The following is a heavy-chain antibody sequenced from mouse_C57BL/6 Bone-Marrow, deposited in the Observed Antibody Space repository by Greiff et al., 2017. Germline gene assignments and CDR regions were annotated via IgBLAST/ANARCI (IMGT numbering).Heavy chain of an antibody. CDR3: ARDTYAMDY. CDR2: INPSTGGT. Sequence: EVQLQQSGPELVKPGASVKISCKASGYSFTGYYMNWVKQSPEKSLEWIGEINPSTGGTTYNQKFKAKATLTVDKSSSTAYMQLKSLTSEDSAVYYCARDTYAMDYWGQGTSVTVSS. CDR1: GYSFTGYY. V-gene: IGHV1-42*01. J-gene: IGHJ4*01.